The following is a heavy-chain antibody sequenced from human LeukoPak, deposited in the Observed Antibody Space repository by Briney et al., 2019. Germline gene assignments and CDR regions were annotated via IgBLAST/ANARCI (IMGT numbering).Heavy chain of an antibody. CDR3: ARGGDEKGSGSFYFDY. Sequence: SETLSLTCTVSGGSIYSYYWSWIRQPPGKGLEWIGYIYYSGSTNYNPSLKSRVTISLDTSKNQFSLNLSSVTAADTAVYYCARGGDEKGSGSFYFDYWGQGTLVTVSS. J-gene: IGHJ4*02. V-gene: IGHV4-59*08. CDR1: GGSIYSYY. CDR2: IYYSGST. D-gene: IGHD3-10*01.